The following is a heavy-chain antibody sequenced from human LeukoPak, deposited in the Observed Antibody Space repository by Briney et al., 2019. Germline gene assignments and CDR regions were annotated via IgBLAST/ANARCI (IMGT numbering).Heavy chain of an antibody. Sequence: SETLSLTCTVSGGSISSYYWSWIRQPPGKGLEWMGYIYYSGSTNYNPSLKSRVTISVDTSKNQFSLKLSSVTAADTAVYYCAREREYYDILTGYAPGWFDPWGQGTLVTVSS. V-gene: IGHV4-59*01. CDR3: AREREYYDILTGYAPGWFDP. CDR2: IYYSGST. D-gene: IGHD3-9*01. CDR1: GGSISSYY. J-gene: IGHJ5*02.